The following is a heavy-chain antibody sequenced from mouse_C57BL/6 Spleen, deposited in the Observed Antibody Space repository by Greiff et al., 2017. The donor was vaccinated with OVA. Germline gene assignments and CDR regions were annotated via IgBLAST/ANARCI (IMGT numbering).Heavy chain of an antibody. CDR2: ISDGGSYT. V-gene: IGHV5-4*01. D-gene: IGHD3-1*01. Sequence: EVQLVESGGGLVKPGGSLKLSCAASGFTFSSYAMSWVRQTPEKRLECVATISDGGSYTYYPDNVKGRFTISRDNAKNNLYLQMSHLKSEDTAMYYCARDRGYYFDYWGQGTTLTVSS. CDR3: ARDRGYYFDY. J-gene: IGHJ2*01. CDR1: GFTFSSYA.